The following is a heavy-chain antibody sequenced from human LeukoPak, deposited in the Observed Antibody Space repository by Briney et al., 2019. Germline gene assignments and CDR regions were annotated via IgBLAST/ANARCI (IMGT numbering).Heavy chain of an antibody. CDR1: GYIFANYG. D-gene: IGHD3-10*01. CDR3: AREPISSGTYYPRSDY. V-gene: IGHV1-18*01. Sequence: ASVKVSCKASGYIFANYGFAWVRQAPGQGLEWMGWINTYNGNTKYSQKLQGRVTVTTDTSTSTAYMELRSQASDDTAVYYCAREPISSGTYYPRSDYWGQGTLVTVSS. CDR2: INTYNGNT. J-gene: IGHJ4*02.